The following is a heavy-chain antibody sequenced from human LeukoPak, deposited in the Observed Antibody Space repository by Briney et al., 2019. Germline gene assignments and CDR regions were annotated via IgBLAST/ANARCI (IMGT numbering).Heavy chain of an antibody. D-gene: IGHD2-21*02. Sequence: ASVKVSCKVSGYTLTELSMHWVRQAPGKGLEWMGGFDPEDGETIYAQKFQGRVTMTEDTSTDTAYMELSSLRSEDTAVYYCARGALRTATPLAYCGGDCERRNSEYNWFDPWGQGTLVTVSS. CDR2: FDPEDGET. CDR3: ARGALRTATPLAYCGGDCERRNSEYNWFDP. CDR1: GYTLTELS. V-gene: IGHV1-24*01. J-gene: IGHJ5*02.